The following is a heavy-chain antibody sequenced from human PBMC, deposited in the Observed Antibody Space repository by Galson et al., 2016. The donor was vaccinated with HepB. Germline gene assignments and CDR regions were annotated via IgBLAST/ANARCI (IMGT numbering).Heavy chain of an antibody. V-gene: IGHV3-23*01. J-gene: IGHJ3*02. D-gene: IGHD3-10*01. CDR1: GFTFSTYA. CDR3: AKERGSRLTMVRGFLDPFDI. Sequence: SLRLSCAGSGFTFSTYAMNWVRQAPGKGLEWVSSIRGSGGGIDYADSVKGRFTISRDNSKNTLYLQMNSLRAEATAAYSWAKERGSRLTMVRGFLDPFDIWGQGTLVTVSS. CDR2: IRGSGGGI.